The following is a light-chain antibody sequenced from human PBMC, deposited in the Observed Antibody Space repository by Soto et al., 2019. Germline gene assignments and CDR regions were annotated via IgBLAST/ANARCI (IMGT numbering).Light chain of an antibody. Sequence: QSVLTQPASVSGSPGQSITISCTGTSSDVGGYNYVSWYQQHPGKAPKVMIYDVSNRPSGVSNRFSGSKSGNTASLNISGLQAEDEADYYCSPYTASSTLYVFGTGTKVTVL. CDR1: SSDVGGYNY. CDR2: DVS. J-gene: IGLJ1*01. V-gene: IGLV2-14*01. CDR3: SPYTASSTLYV.